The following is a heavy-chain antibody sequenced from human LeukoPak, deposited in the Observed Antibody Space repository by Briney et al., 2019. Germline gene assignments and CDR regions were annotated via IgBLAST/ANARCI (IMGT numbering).Heavy chain of an antibody. CDR3: ARQDVATSHDAFDI. CDR2: IYHSGST. CDR1: GGSISSSNW. D-gene: IGHD5-12*01. V-gene: IGHV4-4*02. J-gene: IGHJ3*02. Sequence: PSGTLSLTCAVSGGSISSSNWWSWVRQPPGKGLEWIGEIYHSGSTNYNPSLKSRVTISVDTSKNQFSLKLSSVTAADTAVYYCARQDVATSHDAFDIWGQGTMVTVSS.